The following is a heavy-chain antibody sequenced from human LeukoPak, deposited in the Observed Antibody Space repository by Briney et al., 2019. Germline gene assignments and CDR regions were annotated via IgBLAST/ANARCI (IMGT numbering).Heavy chain of an antibody. V-gene: IGHV1-2*06. Sequence: ASVKVSCKLSGYTFTDYNVHWVRQPPGQGLEWMGRIYPNTGGTNSAQNFQGRVTLTRDTSISTDYMELNRLNSDDTAIYFCGRGNGYGLDYWGQGTLVTVSS. CDR2: IYPNTGGT. CDR3: GRGNGYGLDY. J-gene: IGHJ4*02. CDR1: GYTFTDYN. D-gene: IGHD5-18*01.